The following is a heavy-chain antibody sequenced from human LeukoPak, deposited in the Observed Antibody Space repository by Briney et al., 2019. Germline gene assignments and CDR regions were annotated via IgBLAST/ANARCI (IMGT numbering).Heavy chain of an antibody. CDR2: IIPIFGTA. CDR1: GGTFSSYA. CDR3: ARGPLTGGYYYYMDV. V-gene: IGHV1-69*05. Sequence: SVKVSCKASGGTFSSYAISWVRQAPGKGLEWMGGIIPIFGTANYAQKFQGRVTITTDESTSTAYMELSSLSSEDTAVYYCARGPLTGGYYYYMDVWGKGTTVTVSS. D-gene: IGHD7-27*01. J-gene: IGHJ6*03.